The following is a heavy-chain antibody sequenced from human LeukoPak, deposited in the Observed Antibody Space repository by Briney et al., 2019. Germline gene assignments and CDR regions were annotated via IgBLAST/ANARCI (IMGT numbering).Heavy chain of an antibody. CDR1: GGSISSYY. V-gene: IGHV4-59*01. J-gene: IGHJ3*01. Sequence: SETLSLTCTVSGGSISSYYWSWVRQPPGKGLEWIGFVYYTGSTNYSPSLKSRVTISVDTSKNQFSLRLRSVTAADTAVYYCARISSSNWYNERGAFDVWGQGTMVTVSS. D-gene: IGHD6-13*01. CDR2: VYYTGST. CDR3: ARISSSNWYNERGAFDV.